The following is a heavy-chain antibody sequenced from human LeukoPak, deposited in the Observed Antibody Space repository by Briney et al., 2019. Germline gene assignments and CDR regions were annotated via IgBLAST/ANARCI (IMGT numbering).Heavy chain of an antibody. J-gene: IGHJ6*03. CDR1: GFTFSSYA. CDR3: AKDGSDLYYYYMDV. V-gene: IGHV3-23*01. Sequence: GGSLRLSCAASGFTFSSYAMSWVRQAPGKGLEWVSAISCSGGSTYYADSVKGRFTISRDNSKNTLYLQMNSLRAEDTAVYYCAKDGSDLYYYYMDVWGKGTTVTVSS. D-gene: IGHD2-2*03. CDR2: ISCSGGST.